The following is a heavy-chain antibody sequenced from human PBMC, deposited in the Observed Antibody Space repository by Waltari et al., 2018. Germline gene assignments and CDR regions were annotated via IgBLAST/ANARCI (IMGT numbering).Heavy chain of an antibody. V-gene: IGHV3-66*02. CDR2: IYSGGST. J-gene: IGHJ6*02. CDR1: GFTVSSNY. Sequence: EVQLVESGGGLVQPGGSLRLSCAASGFTVSSNYMSWVRQAPGKGLEWVSVIYSGGSTYYADSVKGRFNISRDNSKNTLYLQMNSLRAEDTAVYYWAREGGSGSYYYYYGMDVWGQGTTVTVSS. D-gene: IGHD3-10*01. CDR3: AREGGSGSYYYYYGMDV.